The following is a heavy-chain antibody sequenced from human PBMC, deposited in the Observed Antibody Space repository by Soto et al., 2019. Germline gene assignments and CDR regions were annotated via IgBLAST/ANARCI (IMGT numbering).Heavy chain of an antibody. J-gene: IGHJ4*02. CDR3: ARVIYSSGCYYFDY. CDR1: GYTFTSYA. CDR2: INAGNGNT. D-gene: IGHD6-19*01. Sequence: ASVTVSCKASGYTFTSYAMHWVRQAPGQRREWMGWINAGNGNTKYSQKFQGRVTITRDTSASTAYMELSSLRSEDTAVYYCARVIYSSGCYYFDYWGQGTLVTSPQ. V-gene: IGHV1-3*01.